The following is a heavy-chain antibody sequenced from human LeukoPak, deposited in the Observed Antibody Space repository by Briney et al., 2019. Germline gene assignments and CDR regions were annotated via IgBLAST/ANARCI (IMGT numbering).Heavy chain of an antibody. V-gene: IGHV3-23*01. Sequence: GGSLRLSCAASGFTFSSYAMSWVRQAPGKGLEWVSAISGSGGSTYYADSVKGRFTISRDDAKNTLGLQMNSLRAEDTAVYYCAKRRTIAVVGPFDYWGQGTLVTVSS. J-gene: IGHJ4*02. CDR2: ISGSGGST. CDR1: GFTFSSYA. D-gene: IGHD6-19*01. CDR3: AKRRTIAVVGPFDY.